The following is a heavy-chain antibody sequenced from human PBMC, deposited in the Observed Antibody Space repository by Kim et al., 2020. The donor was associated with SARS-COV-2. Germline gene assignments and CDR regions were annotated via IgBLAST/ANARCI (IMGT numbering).Heavy chain of an antibody. V-gene: IGHV3-43*01. CDR1: GVRFDDYT. Sequence: GGSLRLSCVSSGVRFDDYTMHWVRQAPGKGLEWVGLITWDGTDTYYSDSVKGRFTISRDNSKNALYLQMDSLRTEDIAWYFCTKETDGYNYAPFFFDSWGQGTLVTFSS. D-gene: IGHD5-12*01. CDR3: TKETDGYNYAPFFFDS. J-gene: IGHJ5*01. CDR2: ITWDGTDT.